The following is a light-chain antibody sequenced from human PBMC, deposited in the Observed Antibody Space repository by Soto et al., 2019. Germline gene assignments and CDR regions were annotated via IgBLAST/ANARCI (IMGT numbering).Light chain of an antibody. Sequence: QSALTQPASVSGSPGQSITISCTGTSSDVGSYNLVSWYQQHPGKAPKLMIYEASKRPSGVSNRFSGSKSGNTASLTVSGLQAEDEADYYCCSYAGNTVIFGGGTKLTVL. J-gene: IGLJ2*01. CDR1: SSDVGSYNL. CDR2: EAS. V-gene: IGLV2-23*01. CDR3: CSYAGNTVI.